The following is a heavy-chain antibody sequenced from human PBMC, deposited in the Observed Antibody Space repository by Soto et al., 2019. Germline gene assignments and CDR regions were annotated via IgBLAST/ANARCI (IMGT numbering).Heavy chain of an antibody. Sequence: SETLSLTCTVPGGSISSYYWSWIRQPPGKGLEWIGYIYYSGSTNYNPSPKSRVTISVDTSKNQFSLKLSSVTAADTAVYYCARDVGYCISTSCYSWFDPWGQGTLVTVSS. CDR3: ARDVGYCISTSCYSWFDP. D-gene: IGHD2-2*02. CDR1: GGSISSYY. J-gene: IGHJ5*02. CDR2: IYYSGST. V-gene: IGHV4-59*01.